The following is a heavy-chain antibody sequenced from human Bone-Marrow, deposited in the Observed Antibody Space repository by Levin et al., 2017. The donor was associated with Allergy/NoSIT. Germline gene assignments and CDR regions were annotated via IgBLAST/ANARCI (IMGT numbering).Heavy chain of an antibody. D-gene: IGHD6-19*01. Sequence: ASVKVSCKGSAYKFDSYGISWVRQAPGQGLEWMGWISISKGDTNYAQKFQGRVSMTRDISTQTAYMELRRLRSDDTAVYYCARDDSYRSDWLSDFWGQGTRVTVSS. CDR2: ISISKGDT. CDR3: ARDDSYRSDWLSDF. V-gene: IGHV1-18*01. CDR1: AYKFDSYG. J-gene: IGHJ4*02.